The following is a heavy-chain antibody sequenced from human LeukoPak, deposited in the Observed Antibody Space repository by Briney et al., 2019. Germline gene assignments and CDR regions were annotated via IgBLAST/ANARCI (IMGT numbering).Heavy chain of an antibody. Sequence: GGSLRLSCAASGFTFSSYSMNWVRQAPGKGLEWVSSISSSSSYIYYADSVKGRFTISRDNAKSSLYLQMNSLRAEDTAVYYCARPRGGYSYSYNYWGQGTLVTVSS. CDR1: GFTFSSYS. CDR3: ARPRGGYSYSYNY. CDR2: ISSSSSYI. V-gene: IGHV3-21*01. D-gene: IGHD5-18*01. J-gene: IGHJ4*02.